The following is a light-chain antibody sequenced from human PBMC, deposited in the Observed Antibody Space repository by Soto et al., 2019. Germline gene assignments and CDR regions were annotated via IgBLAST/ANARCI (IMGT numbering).Light chain of an antibody. Sequence: DIQMTQSPSTLAASLGDRVTITCRASQSISSWLAWYQQKPGKAPKLLIYDASSLERGVPSRFSGSGSGTEFTLTISSLQPDDFANYYCQQYNSYSPWTFGQGTKVDIK. V-gene: IGKV1-5*01. CDR2: DAS. CDR3: QQYNSYSPWT. J-gene: IGKJ1*01. CDR1: QSISSW.